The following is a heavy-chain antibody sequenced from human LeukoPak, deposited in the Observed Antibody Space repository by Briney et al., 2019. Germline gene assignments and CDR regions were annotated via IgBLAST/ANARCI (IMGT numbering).Heavy chain of an antibody. CDR3: AKFIAAALVDY. Sequence: GGSLRLSCAASGFTFSSYAMSWVRQAPGKGLEWVSAISGSGGSTYYADSVKGRFTISRDNSKDTLYLQMNSLKAEDTAVYYCAKFIAAALVDYWGQGTLVTVSS. D-gene: IGHD6-13*01. CDR2: ISGSGGST. CDR1: GFTFSSYA. J-gene: IGHJ4*02. V-gene: IGHV3-23*01.